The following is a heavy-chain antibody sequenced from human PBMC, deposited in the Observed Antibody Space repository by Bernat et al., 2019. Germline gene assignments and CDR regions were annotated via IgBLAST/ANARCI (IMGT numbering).Heavy chain of an antibody. D-gene: IGHD3-16*01. J-gene: IGHJ3*02. CDR2: ITSDGTNK. CDR1: GFSLSSYL. V-gene: IGHV3-74*01. Sequence: EVKVVESGGGLVQPGGSLRLSCEASGFSLSSYLMHWVRQAPGERLVWVSRITSDGTNKIYADSVKGRFTISRDNAKNTLYLQMNILRAEDTAVYYCSRTAFVFDDVFDIWGRGTKVTVSS. CDR3: SRTAFVFDDVFDI.